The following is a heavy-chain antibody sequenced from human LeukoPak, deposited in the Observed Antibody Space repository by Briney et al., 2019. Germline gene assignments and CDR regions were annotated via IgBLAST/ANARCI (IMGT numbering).Heavy chain of an antibody. Sequence: AGGSLILSCAASGFTFSSYAMNWVRQAPGKGLEWVSAITGSGGRTYYADSVKGRFTISRDNSKNTLYLQMNSLRAEDTAIYYCAKEYTGTFSPFPSYFDNWGQGTLVTVSS. D-gene: IGHD1-26*01. CDR2: ITGSGGRT. CDR3: AKEYTGTFSPFPSYFDN. V-gene: IGHV3-23*01. J-gene: IGHJ4*02. CDR1: GFTFSSYA.